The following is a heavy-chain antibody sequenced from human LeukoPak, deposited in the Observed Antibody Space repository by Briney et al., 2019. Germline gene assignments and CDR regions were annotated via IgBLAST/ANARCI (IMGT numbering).Heavy chain of an antibody. V-gene: IGHV4-34*01. CDR2: INHSGST. CDR1: GGSFSGYY. D-gene: IGHD5-12*01. Sequence: SETLSLTCAVYGGSFSGYYWSWIRHPPGKGLEWIGEINHSGSTNYNPSLKSRVTISVDTSKNQFSLKLSSVTAADTAVYYCARVLVQGNGYSGYDEPFDYWGQGTLVTVSS. J-gene: IGHJ4*02. CDR3: ARVLVQGNGYSGYDEPFDY.